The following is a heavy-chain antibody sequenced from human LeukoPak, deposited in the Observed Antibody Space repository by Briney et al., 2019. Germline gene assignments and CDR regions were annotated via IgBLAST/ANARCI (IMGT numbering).Heavy chain of an antibody. D-gene: IGHD4-17*01. J-gene: IGHJ6*03. CDR1: GYTFTSYY. Sequence: GASVKVSCKASGYTFTSYYMHWVRQAPGQGLEWMGIINPSGGSTSYAQKFQGRVTMTRDMSTSTVYMELSSLRSEDTAVYYCARGRTTVRWGSNYYYYMDVWGKGTTVTVSS. V-gene: IGHV1-46*01. CDR3: ARGRTTVRWGSNYYYYMDV. CDR2: INPSGGST.